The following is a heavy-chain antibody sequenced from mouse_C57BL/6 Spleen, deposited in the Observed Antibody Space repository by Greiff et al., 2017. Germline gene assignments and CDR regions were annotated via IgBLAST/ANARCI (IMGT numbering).Heavy chain of an antibody. Sequence: QVQLQQPGAELVMPGASVKLSCKASGYTFTSYWMHWVKQRPGQGLEWIGEIDPSDSYTNYNQKFQGKSTLTVDKSSSTAYMQLSSLTSEDSAVYYCARWDLYFDDWGQGTTLTVSS. CDR1: GYTFTSYW. J-gene: IGHJ2*01. CDR3: ARWDLYFDD. V-gene: IGHV1-69*01. CDR2: IDPSDSYT. D-gene: IGHD4-1*01.